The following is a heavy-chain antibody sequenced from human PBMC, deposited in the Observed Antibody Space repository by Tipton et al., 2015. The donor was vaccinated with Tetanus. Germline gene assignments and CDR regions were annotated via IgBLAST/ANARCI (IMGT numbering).Heavy chain of an antibody. CDR3: ARPVQAAAGIQCWFDP. V-gene: IGHV4-39*01. J-gene: IGHJ5*02. Sequence: TLSLTCTVSGGSISSTSYFWGWIRQPPGKGLEWIGSIYYSGSTYYNPSLRSRVTISVDTSKNQFSLKLSSVTAADTAVYYCARPVQAAAGIQCWFDPWGQGTLVTVSS. CDR1: GGSISSTSYF. CDR2: IYYSGST. D-gene: IGHD6-13*01.